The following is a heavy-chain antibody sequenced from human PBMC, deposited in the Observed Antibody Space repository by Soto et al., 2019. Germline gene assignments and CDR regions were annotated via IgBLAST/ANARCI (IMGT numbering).Heavy chain of an antibody. V-gene: IGHV3-15*07. CDR3: TSSNYYESGTYPQAPFDY. J-gene: IGHJ4*02. CDR1: GLTFINAW. D-gene: IGHD3-10*01. Sequence: GGSLRLSCAASGLTFINAWMTWVRQPPGKGLEWVGRIKSKTNGGTADYATPVKGRFTISREDSKNTLYLQINSLKTEDTAVYYCTSSNYYESGTYPQAPFDYWGQGTLVTVSS. CDR2: IKSKTNGGTA.